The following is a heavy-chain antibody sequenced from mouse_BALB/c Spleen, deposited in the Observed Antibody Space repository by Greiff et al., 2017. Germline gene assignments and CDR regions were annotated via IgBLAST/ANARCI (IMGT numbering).Heavy chain of an antibody. CDR2: IDPSDSYT. D-gene: IGHD2-14*01. J-gene: IGHJ4*01. Sequence: VQLQQPGAELVKPGASVKLSCKASGYTFTSYWMHWVKQRPGQGLEWIGEIDPSDSYTNYNQKFKGKATLTVDKSSSTAYMQLSSLTSEDSAVYYCARFNYRPDYYAMDYWGQGTSVTVSS. CDR1: GYTFTSYW. V-gene: IGHV1-69*02. CDR3: ARFNYRPDYYAMDY.